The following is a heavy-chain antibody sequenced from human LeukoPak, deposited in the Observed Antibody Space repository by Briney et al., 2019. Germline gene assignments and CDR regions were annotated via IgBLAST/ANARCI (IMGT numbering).Heavy chain of an antibody. CDR3: ARTYYYGSGSYYEPAFDI. CDR1: GGSISSGGYY. J-gene: IGHJ3*02. D-gene: IGHD3-10*01. V-gene: IGHV4-61*08. Sequence: SETLSLTCTVSGGSISSGGYYWSWIRQPPGKGLEWIGYIYYSGSTNYNPSLKSRVTISVDTSKNQFSLKLSSVTAADTAVYYCARTYYYGSGSYYEPAFDIWGQGTMVTVSS. CDR2: IYYSGST.